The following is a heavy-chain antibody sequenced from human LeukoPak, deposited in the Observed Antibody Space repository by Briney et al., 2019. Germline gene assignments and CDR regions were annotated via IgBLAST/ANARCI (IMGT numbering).Heavy chain of an antibody. CDR3: AKDVHSYYYGVDV. V-gene: IGHV3-9*01. J-gene: IGHJ6*02. CDR2: INWNSGNI. CDR1: GFTFDDYA. Sequence: PGGSLRLSCAASGFTFDDYAMHWVRQAPGKGLEWVSGINWNSGNIGYADSVKGRFTISRDNTKNSLYLQMNSLRAEDTALYYCAKDVHSYYYGVDVWGQGTTVTVSS.